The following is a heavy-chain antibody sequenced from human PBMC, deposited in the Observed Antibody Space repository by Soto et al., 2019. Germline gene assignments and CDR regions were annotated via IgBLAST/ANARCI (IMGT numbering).Heavy chain of an antibody. D-gene: IGHD3-9*01. CDR1: GFTLYSFS. J-gene: IGHJ6*03. CDR3: VRDIGQYFRSGYMDV. CDR2: IDTTSNYI. Sequence: EVQLVESGGGLVKPGESLRLSCAASGFTLYSFSMNWVRQAAGRGPEWVSSIDTTSNYIYYADSVRGRFTISRDNAKDSLYLQMYSLRAEDTAVYYCVRDIGQYFRSGYMDVWGRGTTVTVSS. V-gene: IGHV3-21*01.